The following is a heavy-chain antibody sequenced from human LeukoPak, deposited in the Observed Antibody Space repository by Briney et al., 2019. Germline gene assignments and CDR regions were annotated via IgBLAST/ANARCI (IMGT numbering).Heavy chain of an antibody. V-gene: IGHV3-30*18. CDR3: AKDKDNWNDYYYGMDV. J-gene: IGHJ6*04. D-gene: IGHD1-1*01. Sequence: GGSLRLSCAASGFTFSSYGMHWVRQAPGEGLEWVAVISYDGSNKYYADSVKGRFTISRDNSKNTLYLQMNSLRAEDTAVYYCAKDKDNWNDYYYGMDVWGKGTTVTVSS. CDR2: ISYDGSNK. CDR1: GFTFSSYG.